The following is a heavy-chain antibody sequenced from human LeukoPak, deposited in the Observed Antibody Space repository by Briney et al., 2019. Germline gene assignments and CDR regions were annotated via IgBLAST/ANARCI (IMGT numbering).Heavy chain of an antibody. D-gene: IGHD6-25*01. CDR1: GDSMSSYY. V-gene: IGHV4-59*08. J-gene: IGHJ6*02. CDR2: IYYSAST. CDR3: ARQNSGARLNV. Sequence: SETQSLTCTVSGDSMSSYYWSWIRQPPGKGLEWIGHIYYSASTDYNPSLKSRLTISVDTSKTQFSLQLSSVTAADTAVYLCARQNSGARLNVWGQGST.